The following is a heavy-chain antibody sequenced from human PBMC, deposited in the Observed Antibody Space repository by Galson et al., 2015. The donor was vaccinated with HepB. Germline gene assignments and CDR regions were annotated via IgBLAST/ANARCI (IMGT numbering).Heavy chain of an antibody. V-gene: IGHV3-21*01. Sequence: SLRLSCAASGFTFSSYSMNWVRQAPGKGLEWVSSISSSSSYIYYADSVKGRFTISRDSAKNSLYLQMNSLRAEDTAVYYCARDPIVVPAAIDAFDIWGQGTMVTVSS. CDR1: GFTFSSYS. J-gene: IGHJ3*02. D-gene: IGHD2-2*02. CDR3: ARDPIVVPAAIDAFDI. CDR2: ISSSSSYI.